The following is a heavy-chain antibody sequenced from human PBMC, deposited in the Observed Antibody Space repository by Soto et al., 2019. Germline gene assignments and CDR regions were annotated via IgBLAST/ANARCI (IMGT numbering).Heavy chain of an antibody. Sequence: GGSLRLSCAASGFTFSSYWMSWVRQAPGKGLEWVANIKQDGSEKYYVDSVKGRFTISRDNAKNPLYLQMNSLRAEDTAVYYCARDENYDVLSGYWSNLFFSVQLGGMNYWGQGTLVTVSS. CDR3: ARDENYDVLSGYWSNLFFSVQLGGMNY. D-gene: IGHD3-3*01. CDR2: IKQDGSEK. CDR1: GFTFSSYW. J-gene: IGHJ4*02. V-gene: IGHV3-7*05.